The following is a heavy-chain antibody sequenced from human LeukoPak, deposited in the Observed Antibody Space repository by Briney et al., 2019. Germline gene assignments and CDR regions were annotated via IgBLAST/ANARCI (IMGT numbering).Heavy chain of an antibody. D-gene: IGHD2-15*01. Sequence: SETLSLTCTASGGTISRNYRSWIRQPPGKGLEWIAYIYYSDSTNYNPSLKSRLTISLDASKNQFSLKLSSVTAADTAVYYCARHPSAMCSGGNCYPDYWGQGTLVTVSS. J-gene: IGHJ4*02. CDR2: IYYSDST. CDR3: ARHPSAMCSGGNCYPDY. V-gene: IGHV4-59*08. CDR1: GGTISRNY.